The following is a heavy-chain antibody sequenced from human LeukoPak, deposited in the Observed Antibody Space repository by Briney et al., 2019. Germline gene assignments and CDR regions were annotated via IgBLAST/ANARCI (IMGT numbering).Heavy chain of an antibody. V-gene: IGHV3-11*06. D-gene: IGHD2-15*01. Sequence: AGVSLRLSCAASGFTFSDYYMSWIRQAPGKGLEWVSSISSSSSYIYYADSVEGRFTISRDNAKNSLYLQMNSLRPEDTAVYYCARVSASHACSGGSCYLALYYFDYWGQGTLVTVSS. CDR1: GFTFSDYY. CDR3: ARVSASHACSGGSCYLALYYFDY. CDR2: ISSSSSYI. J-gene: IGHJ4*02.